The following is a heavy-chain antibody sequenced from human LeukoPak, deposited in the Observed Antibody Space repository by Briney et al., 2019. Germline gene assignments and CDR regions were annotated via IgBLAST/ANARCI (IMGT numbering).Heavy chain of an antibody. CDR2: ISGSGYDI. CDR1: GFTFSSYA. V-gene: IGHV3-23*01. J-gene: IGHJ4*02. CDR3: ARDFGQWELNGGYYFDY. D-gene: IGHD1-26*01. Sequence: GGSLRLSCAASGFTFSSYAMSWVRQAPGKGLEWVSSISGSGYDIFYADSVKGRFTISRDNSKNTLYLQMNSLRAEDTAVYYCARDFGQWELNGGYYFDYWGQGTLVTVSS.